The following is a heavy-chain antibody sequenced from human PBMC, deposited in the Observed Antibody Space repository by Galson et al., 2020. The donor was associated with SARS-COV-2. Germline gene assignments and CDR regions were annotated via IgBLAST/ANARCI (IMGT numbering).Heavy chain of an antibody. J-gene: IGHJ4*02. D-gene: IGHD6-6*01. Sequence: SQTLSLTCTVSGYSISSGYYWGWIRQPAGKGLEWIGSMHPGGSTYYSPSLKSRVTISLDTSKNQFSLKLTSVTDADTAVYYCARDTGGPTFEGEYWGQGTLVTVSS. CDR1: GYSISSGYY. V-gene: IGHV4-38-2*02. CDR3: ARDTGGPTFEGEY. CDR2: MHPGGST.